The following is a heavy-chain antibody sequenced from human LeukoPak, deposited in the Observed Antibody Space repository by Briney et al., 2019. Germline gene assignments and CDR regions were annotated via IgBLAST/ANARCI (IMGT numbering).Heavy chain of an antibody. V-gene: IGHV4-39*01. CDR2: IYYSGST. J-gene: IGHJ3*02. Sequence: PSETLSLTCTVSGGSISSSSYYWGWIRQPPGKGLEWIGSIYYSGSTYYNPSLKSRVAISVDTSKNQFSLKLSSVTAADTAVYYCARTTIGIVGAMGDAFDIWGQGTMVTVSS. CDR1: GGSISSSSYY. D-gene: IGHD1-26*01. CDR3: ARTTIGIVGAMGDAFDI.